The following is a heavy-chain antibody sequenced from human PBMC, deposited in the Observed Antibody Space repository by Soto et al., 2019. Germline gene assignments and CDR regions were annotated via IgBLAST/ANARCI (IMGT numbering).Heavy chain of an antibody. CDR2: TYYRSKWYN. D-gene: IGHD5-18*01. CDR1: GDSVSTNSVA. V-gene: IGHV6-1*01. CDR3: ARGKNSAFDY. Sequence: SQTLSLTCAISGDSVSTNSVAWNWIRQSPSRGLEWLGRTYYRSKWYNHYAVSVKSRITVTPDTSKNQFSLQLNSVTPEDTAVYYCARGKNSAFDYWDQGTLVTVSS. J-gene: IGHJ4*02.